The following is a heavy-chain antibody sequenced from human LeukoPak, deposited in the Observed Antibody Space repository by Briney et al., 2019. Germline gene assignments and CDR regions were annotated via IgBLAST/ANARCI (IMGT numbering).Heavy chain of an antibody. CDR2: IKQDGNEK. Sequence: PGGSLRLSCVVSGFTLNNHWMSWVRQAPGKGLEWVANIKQDGNEKYYVDSVKGRFTISRDNAKNSLYLQMNSLRAEDTAVYYCARVGWLRWQDYWGQGTLVTVSS. CDR1: GFTLNNHW. CDR3: ARVGWLRWQDY. D-gene: IGHD4-23*01. V-gene: IGHV3-7*01. J-gene: IGHJ4*02.